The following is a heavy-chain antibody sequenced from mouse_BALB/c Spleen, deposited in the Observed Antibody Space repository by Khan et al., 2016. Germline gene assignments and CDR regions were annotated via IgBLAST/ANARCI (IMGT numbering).Heavy chain of an antibody. Sequence: QVQLQQSGAELMKPGASVKISCKATGYTFRNYWIEWVKQRPGHGLEWIGDILPGNANSNYNENLKGKATLTADTSSNTAYMQLSSLTSEDSAVYYCARAWYSMDYWGQGTSVTVSS. CDR3: ARAWYSMDY. V-gene: IGHV1-9*01. CDR2: ILPGNANS. CDR1: GYTFRNYW. J-gene: IGHJ4*01.